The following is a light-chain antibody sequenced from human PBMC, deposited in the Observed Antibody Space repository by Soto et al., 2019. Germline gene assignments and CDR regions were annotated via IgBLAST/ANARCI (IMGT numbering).Light chain of an antibody. CDR2: GAS. Sequence: EIVLTQSPATLSSSPGERATLSCRASQSVSSSLAWYQQKPGQAPRLLIYGASNRAGGIPARFSGSGSGTDFTLTISSLEPEDFAVYYCQQRSNWPVTFGQVTRLEIK. CDR1: QSVSSS. V-gene: IGKV3-11*01. J-gene: IGKJ5*01. CDR3: QQRSNWPVT.